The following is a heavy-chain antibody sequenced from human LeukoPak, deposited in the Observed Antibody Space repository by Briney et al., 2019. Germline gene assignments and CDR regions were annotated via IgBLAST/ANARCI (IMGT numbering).Heavy chain of an antibody. V-gene: IGHV3-30-3*01. CDR3: ATAHTAVVVPAAIFLAPIGSENRTPSFDS. CDR1: VFTFISYA. Sequence: GWALTLSCACSVFTFISYAMHWVRQAPGKGLEWVAVISYDGSKKYYADSVEGRFHITRDNSQHKLYLQMTSLRGEETPLYYCATAHTAVVVPAAIFLAPIGSENRTPSFDSWGQGNLVTVSS. D-gene: IGHD2-2*01. CDR2: ISYDGSKK. J-gene: IGHJ4*02.